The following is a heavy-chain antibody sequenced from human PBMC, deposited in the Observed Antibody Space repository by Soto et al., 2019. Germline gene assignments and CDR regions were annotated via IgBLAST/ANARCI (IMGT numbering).Heavy chain of an antibody. CDR1: GYSFTSYW. Sequence: GESLKISCKGSGYSFTSYWISWVRQMPGKGLEWMGRIDPSDSYTNYSPSFQGHVTISADKSISTAYLQWSSLKASDTAMYYCATRSDYGEPYYYYGMDVWGQGTTVTVSS. D-gene: IGHD4-17*01. CDR3: ATRSDYGEPYYYYGMDV. J-gene: IGHJ6*02. CDR2: IDPSDSYT. V-gene: IGHV5-10-1*01.